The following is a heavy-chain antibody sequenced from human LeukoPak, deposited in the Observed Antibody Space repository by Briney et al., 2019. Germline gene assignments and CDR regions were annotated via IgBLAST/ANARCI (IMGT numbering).Heavy chain of an antibody. D-gene: IGHD4-17*01. Sequence: ASVKVSCKVSGYTLTELSMHWVRQAPGKGLEWMGGFDPEDGETIYAQKFQGRVTITRDTSASTAYMELSSLISEDTAVYYCARDFWVTTWALHIWGQGTVVTVSS. V-gene: IGHV1-24*01. CDR3: ARDFWVTTWALHI. J-gene: IGHJ3*02. CDR2: FDPEDGET. CDR1: GYTLTELS.